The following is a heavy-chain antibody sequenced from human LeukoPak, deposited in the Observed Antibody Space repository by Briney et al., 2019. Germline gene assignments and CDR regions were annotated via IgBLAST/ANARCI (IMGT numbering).Heavy chain of an antibody. CDR3: ARQVFYGSGSYRWFDP. CDR2: IYHSGST. CDR1: GYSLSSDYY. Sequence: SETLSLTCTVSGYSLSSDYYWGWIRQPPGKGLEWIGSIYHSGSTYYNPSLKSRVTISVDTSKNQFSLKLSSVTAADTAVYYCARQVFYGSGSYRWFDPWGQGTLVTVSS. V-gene: IGHV4-38-2*02. D-gene: IGHD3-10*01. J-gene: IGHJ5*02.